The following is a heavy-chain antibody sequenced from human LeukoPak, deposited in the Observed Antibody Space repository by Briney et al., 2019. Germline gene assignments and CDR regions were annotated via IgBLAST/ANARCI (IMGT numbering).Heavy chain of an antibody. CDR1: GGSISSYY. CDR3: ARVARDGYNL. D-gene: IGHD5-24*01. CDR2: IYYSGNN. V-gene: IGHV4-59*01. Sequence: SETLSLTCTVSGGSISSYYWSWLRQPPGKGLEWIGYIYYSGNNNYNPSLESRVTISVDTSKNHFSLQLSSVTAADTAIYYCARVARDGYNLWGQGTLVTVSS. J-gene: IGHJ4*02.